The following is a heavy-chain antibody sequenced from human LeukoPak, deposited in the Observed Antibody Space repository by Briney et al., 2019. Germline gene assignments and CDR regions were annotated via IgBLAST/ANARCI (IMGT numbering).Heavy chain of an antibody. CDR2: IFHSGTT. CDR1: GYSISSGSY. Sequence: PSETLSLTCAVSGYSISSGSYWGWIRQPPGKGLEWIGSIFHSGTTYYNPSLKSRVTISVDTSKNQFSLKLSSVTAADTAVYYCARSDRVVPAAMSWFDPWGQGTLVTVSS. J-gene: IGHJ5*02. CDR3: ARSDRVVPAAMSWFDP. V-gene: IGHV4-38-2*01. D-gene: IGHD2-2*01.